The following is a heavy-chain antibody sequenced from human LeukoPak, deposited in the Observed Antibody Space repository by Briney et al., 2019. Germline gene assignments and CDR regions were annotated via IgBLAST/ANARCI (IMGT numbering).Heavy chain of an antibody. CDR3: TRGSRDGYNCDY. J-gene: IGHJ4*02. D-gene: IGHD5-24*01. Sequence: GGSLRLSCTASGFTFGGYAMSWVRQAPGKWLEWVGFIRSKAYGGTTEYAASVKGRFTISRDDSKSIAYLQMNSLKTEDTAVYYCTRGSRDGYNCDYWGQGTLVTVSS. CDR1: GFTFGGYA. CDR2: IRSKAYGGTT. V-gene: IGHV3-49*04.